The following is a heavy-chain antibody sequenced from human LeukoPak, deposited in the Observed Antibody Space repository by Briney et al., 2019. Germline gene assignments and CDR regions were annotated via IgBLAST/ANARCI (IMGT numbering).Heavy chain of an antibody. CDR3: AKFDEHGDYFDY. D-gene: IGHD4-17*01. CDR2: ISGSGGST. Sequence: GGSLRLSCAASGFTFSSYAMSWVRQAPGKGLEWVSAISGSGGSTYYADCVKGRFTISRDNSKNMLYLQMNSLRAEDTAVYYCAKFDEHGDYFDYWGQGTLVTVSS. J-gene: IGHJ4*02. V-gene: IGHV3-23*01. CDR1: GFTFSSYA.